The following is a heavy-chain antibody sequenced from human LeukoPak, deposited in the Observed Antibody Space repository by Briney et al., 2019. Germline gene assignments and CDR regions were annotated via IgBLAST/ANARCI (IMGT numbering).Heavy chain of an antibody. Sequence: GGSLRLSCAASGFTFSSYPMSWVRQGPGMGLEWVSTISGSGGSTYYADSVMGRFTISRDNSKNTLYLQMNSLTAEDTAIYYCAKATGTLGNWGQGTLVTVSS. J-gene: IGHJ4*02. CDR1: GFTFSSYP. CDR3: AKATGTLGN. D-gene: IGHD1-1*01. V-gene: IGHV3-23*01. CDR2: ISGSGGST.